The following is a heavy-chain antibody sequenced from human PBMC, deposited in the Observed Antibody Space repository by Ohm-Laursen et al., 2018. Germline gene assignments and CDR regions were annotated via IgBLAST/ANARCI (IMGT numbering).Heavy chain of an antibody. V-gene: IGHV3-21*01. J-gene: IGHJ3*02. D-gene: IGHD2-21*01. CDR2: ISSSSSYI. CDR1: GFTFSSYS. Sequence: LSLTCAASGFTFSSYSMNWVRQAPGKGLEWVSSISSSSSYIYYADSVKGRFTISRDNAKNSLYLQMNSLRAEDTAVYYCASPRPLDWAFDIWGQGTMVTVSS. CDR3: ASPRPLDWAFDI.